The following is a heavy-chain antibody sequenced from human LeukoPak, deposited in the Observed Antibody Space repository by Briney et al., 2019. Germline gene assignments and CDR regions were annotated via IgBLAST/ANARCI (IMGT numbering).Heavy chain of an antibody. CDR3: ARGRWSSGWFDY. D-gene: IGHD6-19*01. CDR2: IYYSGST. J-gene: IGHJ4*02. Sequence: SETLSLTCTVSGGSISSYYWNWIRQPPGKGLEWLGYIYYSGSTNYNPSLKSRVTISVDTSKSQFSLNLSSVTAADTAVYYCARGRWSSGWFDYWGQGTLVTVSS. CDR1: GGSISSYY. V-gene: IGHV4-59*01.